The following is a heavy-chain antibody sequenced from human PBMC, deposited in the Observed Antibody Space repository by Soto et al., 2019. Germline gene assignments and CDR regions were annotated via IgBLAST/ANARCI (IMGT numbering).Heavy chain of an antibody. D-gene: IGHD6-19*01. CDR3: SRNPYGSGLFDP. J-gene: IGHJ5*02. Sequence: QVQLVQSGAEVKKPGASVKVSCKASGYNFIDYDINWMRQSTGQGLEWMGWMTPNSGNTGYAQKFQGRVTLTRDTSIGTAYMELSSLKTEDTAVYYCSRNPYGSGLFDPWGQGTLVTVCS. CDR1: GYNFIDYD. CDR2: MTPNSGNT. V-gene: IGHV1-8*01.